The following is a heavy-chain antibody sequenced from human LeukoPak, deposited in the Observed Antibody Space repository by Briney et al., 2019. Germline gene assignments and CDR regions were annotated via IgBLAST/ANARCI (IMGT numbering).Heavy chain of an antibody. V-gene: IGHV1-8*03. Sequence: ASVKVSCKASGYTFTSYDINWVRQATGQGLEWMGWMNPNSGNTGYAQKFQGRVTITRNTSISTAYMELSSLRSEDTAVYYCARGDCSSTSCYEDGAFDIWGLGTMVTVSS. CDR1: GYTFTSYD. D-gene: IGHD2-2*01. J-gene: IGHJ3*02. CDR2: MNPNSGNT. CDR3: ARGDCSSTSCYEDGAFDI.